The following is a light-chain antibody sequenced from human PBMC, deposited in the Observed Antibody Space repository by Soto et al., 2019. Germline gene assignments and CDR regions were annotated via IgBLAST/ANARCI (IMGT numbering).Light chain of an antibody. CDR1: QNIYTY. Sequence: DIQMTQSPSSLSASVGDSVTVTCRASQNIYTYLNWYQQKPGKAPKLLIYGASSLQSGVPLRFSGGGSRTDFTLTISSLQSEDFATYYCQQSYRSPYTFGQGTKLEIK. V-gene: IGKV1-39*01. CDR3: QQSYRSPYT. CDR2: GAS. J-gene: IGKJ2*01.